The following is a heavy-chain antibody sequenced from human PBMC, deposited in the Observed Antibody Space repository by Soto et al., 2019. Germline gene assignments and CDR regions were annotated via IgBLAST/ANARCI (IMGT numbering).Heavy chain of an antibody. V-gene: IGHV1-2*04. CDR1: GYTFTGYY. CDR2: INPNSGGT. D-gene: IGHD3-3*01. J-gene: IGHJ6*02. CDR3: ARGIRYDFWSGYPQRVYYYYGMDV. Sequence: ASVKVSCKASGYTFTGYYMHLVRQAPGQGLEWMGWINPNSGGTNYAQKFQGWVTMTRDTSISTAYMELSRLRSDDTAVYYCARGIRYDFWSGYPQRVYYYYGMDVWGQGTTVTVSS.